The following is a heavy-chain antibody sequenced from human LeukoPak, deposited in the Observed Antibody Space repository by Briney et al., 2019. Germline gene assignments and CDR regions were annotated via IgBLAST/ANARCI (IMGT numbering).Heavy chain of an antibody. V-gene: IGHV1-18*01. J-gene: IGHJ5*02. CDR1: GYTFTSYG. CDR3: AREVVGDYGDYSWFDP. Sequence: ASVKVSCKASGYTFTSYGISWVRQAPGQGLEWMGWISAYNGNTNYAQKFQGGVTMTRDTSISTAYMELSRLRSDDTAVYYCAREVVGDYGDYSWFDPWGQGTLVTVSS. CDR2: ISAYNGNT. D-gene: IGHD4-17*01.